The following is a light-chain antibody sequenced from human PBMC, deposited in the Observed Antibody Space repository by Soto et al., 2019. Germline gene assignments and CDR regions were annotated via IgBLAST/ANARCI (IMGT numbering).Light chain of an antibody. CDR3: HQYATSSPT. CDR1: QSISVY. J-gene: IGKJ2*01. CDR2: GGS. V-gene: IGKV1-5*01. Sequence: DIQMTQSPSTLSASVGDRVTITCRASQSISVYLAWYQQRRREAPKLLIYGGSSLESGVPSRFSGSGSVTEFNLTISSLQPTDFATYYCHQYATSSPTFGQGTKLEI.